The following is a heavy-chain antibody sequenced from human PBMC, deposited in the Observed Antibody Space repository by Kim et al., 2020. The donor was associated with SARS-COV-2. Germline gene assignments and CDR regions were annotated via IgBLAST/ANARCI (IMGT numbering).Heavy chain of an antibody. V-gene: IGHV4-34*01. CDR1: GGSFSGYY. J-gene: IGHJ2*01. CDR3: ARGSGKLVVPAAAKARGAAVFDL. D-gene: IGHD2-2*01. CDR2: INHSGST. Sequence: SETLSLTCAVYGGSFSGYYWSWIRQPPGKGLEWIGEINHSGSTNYNPSLKSRVTISVDTSKNQFSLKLSSVTAADTAVYYCARGSGKLVVPAAAKARGAAVFDLWGRGTLVTVSS.